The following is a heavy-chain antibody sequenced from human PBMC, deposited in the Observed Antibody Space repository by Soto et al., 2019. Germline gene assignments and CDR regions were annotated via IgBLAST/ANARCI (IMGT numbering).Heavy chain of an antibody. CDR3: AASLTVTASYNWFDP. Sequence: QVQLQQWGAGLLKPSETLSLNCTVQGGSVSGHYWSWIRQSPGKGLEWIGEINHSGSTNYNPSLKSRVTISVDTSKKQFSLKLHSVTAADTAVYFCAASLTVTASYNWFDPWGQGTQVTVSA. CDR2: INHSGST. V-gene: IGHV4-34*01. D-gene: IGHD2-21*02. J-gene: IGHJ5*02. CDR1: GGSVSGHY.